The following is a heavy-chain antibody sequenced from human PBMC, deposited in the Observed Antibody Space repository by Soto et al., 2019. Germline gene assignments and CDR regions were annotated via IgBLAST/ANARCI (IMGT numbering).Heavy chain of an antibody. V-gene: IGHV1-2*04. J-gene: IGHJ5*02. CDR2: INPNSGGT. Sequence: ASVKVSCKASGYTFTGYYMHWVRQAPGQGLEWMGWINPNSGGTNYAQKFQGWVTMTRDTSISTAYMELSRLRSGDTAVYYCARDLYYYDSSGYYHWFDPWGQGTLVTVSS. D-gene: IGHD3-22*01. CDR1: GYTFTGYY. CDR3: ARDLYYYDSSGYYHWFDP.